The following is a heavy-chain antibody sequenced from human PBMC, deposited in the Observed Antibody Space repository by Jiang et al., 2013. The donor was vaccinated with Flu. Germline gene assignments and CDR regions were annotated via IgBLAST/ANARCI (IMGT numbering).Heavy chain of an antibody. CDR2: INPSGGST. CDR1: GYTFTSYY. Sequence: VQLVESGAEVKKPGASVKVSCKASGYTFTSYYMHWVRQAPGQGLEWMGIINPSGGSTSYAQKFQGRVTMTRDTSTSTVYMELSSLRSEDTAVYYCAREGEDIVVVVAATLDYWGQGNPWSPSPQ. V-gene: IGHV1-46*01. CDR3: AREGEDIVVVVAATLDY. J-gene: IGHJ4*02. D-gene: IGHD2-15*01.